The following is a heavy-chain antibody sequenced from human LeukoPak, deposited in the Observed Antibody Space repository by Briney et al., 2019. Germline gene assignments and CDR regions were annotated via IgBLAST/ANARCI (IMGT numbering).Heavy chain of an antibody. Sequence: ASVKVSCKASGYTFTSYGISWVRQAPGQGLEWMGWISAYNGNTNYAQKLQGRVTMTTDTPTSTAYMELRSLRSDDTAVYYCASHCSSTSCYRRNWFDPWGQGTLVTVSS. D-gene: IGHD2-2*01. V-gene: IGHV1-18*01. CDR2: ISAYNGNT. CDR1: GYTFTSYG. J-gene: IGHJ5*02. CDR3: ASHCSSTSCYRRNWFDP.